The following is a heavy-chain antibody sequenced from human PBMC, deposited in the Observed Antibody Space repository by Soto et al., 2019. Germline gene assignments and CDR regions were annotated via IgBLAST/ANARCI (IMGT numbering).Heavy chain of an antibody. CDR3: AREVGMDYDILTGYYKGGWFDP. Sequence: QVQLVESGGGVVQPGRSLRLSCAASGFTFSSYGMHWVRQAPGKGLEWVAVIWYDGSNKYYADSVKGRFTISRDNSKNTLYLQMNSLRAEDTAVYYCAREVGMDYDILTGYYKGGWFDPWGQGTLVTVSS. D-gene: IGHD3-9*01. CDR2: IWYDGSNK. J-gene: IGHJ5*02. V-gene: IGHV3-33*01. CDR1: GFTFSSYG.